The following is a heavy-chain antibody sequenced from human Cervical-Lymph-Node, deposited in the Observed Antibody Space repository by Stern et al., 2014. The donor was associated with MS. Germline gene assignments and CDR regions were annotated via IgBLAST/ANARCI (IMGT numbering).Heavy chain of an antibody. J-gene: IGHJ4*02. CDR2: IVVGSGNT. CDR1: GFTFTSSA. CDR3: AADSHDYGDPKGFDY. D-gene: IGHD4-17*01. Sequence: QLVESGPEVKKPGTSVKVSCKASGFTFTSSAMQWVRQARGKRLEWIGWIVVGSGNTNYAQKFQERVTITRDMSTSTAYMELSSLRSEDTAVYYCAADSHDYGDPKGFDYWGQGTLVTVSS. V-gene: IGHV1-58*02.